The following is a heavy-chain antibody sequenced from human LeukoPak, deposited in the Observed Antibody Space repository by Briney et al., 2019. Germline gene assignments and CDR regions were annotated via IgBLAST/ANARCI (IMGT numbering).Heavy chain of an antibody. CDR3: AKGGATVIDY. J-gene: IGHJ4*02. CDR2: ISITGKTT. Sequence: GGSLRRSCAASGFTFSSYAMSWVRQAPGKGLEWVSVISITGKTTYYADSVKGRFTISRDNAKNTLYLQMNSLRAEGTAVYYCAKGGATVIDYWGQGTLVTVSS. CDR1: GFTFSSYA. D-gene: IGHD4-17*01. V-gene: IGHV3-23*01.